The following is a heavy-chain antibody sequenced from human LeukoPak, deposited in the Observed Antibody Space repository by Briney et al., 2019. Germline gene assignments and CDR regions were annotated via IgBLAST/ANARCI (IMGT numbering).Heavy chain of an antibody. CDR1: GDSISNGDYY. Sequence: SSETLSLTCTVSGDSISNGDYYWSWIRQPPGKGLEWIGYMYYSGSTYSNPSLKSRVTISVDTSKNQFSLKLNSVTAADTAVYYCARGGSFVPAAKPEFDYWGQGILVTVSS. J-gene: IGHJ4*02. CDR3: ARGGSFVPAAKPEFDY. V-gene: IGHV4-30-4*01. D-gene: IGHD2-2*01. CDR2: MYYSGST.